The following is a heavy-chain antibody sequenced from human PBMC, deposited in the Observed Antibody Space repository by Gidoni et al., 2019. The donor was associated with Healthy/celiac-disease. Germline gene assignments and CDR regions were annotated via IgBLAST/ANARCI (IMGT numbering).Heavy chain of an antibody. D-gene: IGHD2-21*01. CDR3: ARGPDCGSTCWVGTETHWYFDL. CDR2: ISSSSSYI. Sequence: EVQLVESGGGLVKPGGSLRLSCAASGFTFSSYSMNWVRQAPGKGLDWVSSISSSSSYIYYADSVKGRFTISRDNAKNSLYLQMNSLRAEDTAVYYCARGPDCGSTCWVGTETHWYFDLWGRGTLVTVSS. J-gene: IGHJ2*01. CDR1: GFTFSSYS. V-gene: IGHV3-21*01.